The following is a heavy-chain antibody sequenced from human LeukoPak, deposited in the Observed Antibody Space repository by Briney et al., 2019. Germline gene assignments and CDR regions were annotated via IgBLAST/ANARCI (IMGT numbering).Heavy chain of an antibody. J-gene: IGHJ4*02. CDR2: ISAYSGNT. CDR1: GYTFTNYG. V-gene: IGHV1-18*01. D-gene: IGHD3-3*01. Sequence: ASVKVSCKASGYTFTNYGISWVRQAPGQGLAWMGWISAYSGNTNYARNLQGRVNMTTDTSTSTAYMELRSLRSDDTAVYYCVRAPDDYDFWSGPFDYWGRGTLVTVSS. CDR3: VRAPDDYDFWSGPFDY.